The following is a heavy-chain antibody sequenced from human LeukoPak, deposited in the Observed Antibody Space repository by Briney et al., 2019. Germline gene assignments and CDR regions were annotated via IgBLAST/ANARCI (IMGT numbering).Heavy chain of an antibody. V-gene: IGHV1-2*02. D-gene: IGHD3-3*01. CDR2: INPNSGGT. CDR1: GYTFTGYY. Sequence: ASVKVSCKASGYTFTGYYMHWVRQAPGQGLEWMGWINPNSGGTNYAQKFQGRVTMTRDTSISTAYMELSRLRSDDTAVYYCVRDSITIFGVVYYYYYGMDVWGQGTTVTVSS. J-gene: IGHJ6*02. CDR3: VRDSITIFGVVYYYYYGMDV.